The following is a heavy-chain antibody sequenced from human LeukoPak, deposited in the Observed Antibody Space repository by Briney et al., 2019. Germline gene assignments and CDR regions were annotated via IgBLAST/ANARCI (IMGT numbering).Heavy chain of an antibody. Sequence: GGSLRLSCAASGFTFSSYWMHWVRQAPGKGLVWVSRIDTDGSSTIYADSVKGRFTISRDNAKNTLYLQINSLRAEDTAVYYCTRGYVGIDYWGLGTLVTVSS. CDR2: IDTDGSST. J-gene: IGHJ4*02. CDR1: GFTFSSYW. CDR3: TRGYVGIDY. D-gene: IGHD2-2*01. V-gene: IGHV3-74*01.